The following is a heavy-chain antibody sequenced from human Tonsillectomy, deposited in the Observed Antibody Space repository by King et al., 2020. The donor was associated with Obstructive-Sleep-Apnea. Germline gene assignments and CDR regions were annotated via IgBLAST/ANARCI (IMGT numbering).Heavy chain of an antibody. V-gene: IGHV5-10-1*01. CDR1: GYNFTGYW. J-gene: IGHJ6*02. Sequence: QLVQSGAEVKKPGESLRMSCKGSGYNFTGYWISWVRQMPGKGLEWMVRIDPSDSYINYSPSFQVHVTISVDKSISTAYLQWSSLKASDTAMYYCARHVRDYGMDVWGQGTTVTVSS. CDR2: IDPSDSYI. CDR3: ARHVRDYGMDV.